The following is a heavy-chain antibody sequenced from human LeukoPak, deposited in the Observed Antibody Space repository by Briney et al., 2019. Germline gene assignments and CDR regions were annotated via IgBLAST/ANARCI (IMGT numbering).Heavy chain of an antibody. V-gene: IGHV3-7*03. CDR1: GFTFSSYW. CDR3: ARGASSSSPAYYHGWDN. D-gene: IGHD2-2*01. CDR2: IKQDGSEK. Sequence: GGSLRLSCAASGFTFSSYWMSWVRQAPGKGLEWVANIKQDGSEKYYVDSVKGRFTISRDNAKNSLYLQMNSLRAEDTAVYYCARGASSSSPAYYHGWDNWGHGTTVTVSS. J-gene: IGHJ6*02.